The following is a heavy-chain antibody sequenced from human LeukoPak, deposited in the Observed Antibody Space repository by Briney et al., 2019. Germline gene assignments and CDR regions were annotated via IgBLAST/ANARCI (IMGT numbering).Heavy chain of an antibody. Sequence: SETLSLTCAVYGGSFSGYYWSRVRQPPGKGLEWIGEINHSGSTNYNPSLKSRVTISVDTSKNQFSLKLSSVTAADTAVYYCASYCSGGSCYAAFDIWGQGTMVTVSS. J-gene: IGHJ3*02. CDR1: GGSFSGYY. D-gene: IGHD2-15*01. CDR2: INHSGST. CDR3: ASYCSGGSCYAAFDI. V-gene: IGHV4-34*01.